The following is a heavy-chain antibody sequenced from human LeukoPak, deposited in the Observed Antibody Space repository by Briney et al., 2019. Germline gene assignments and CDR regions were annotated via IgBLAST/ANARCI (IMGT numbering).Heavy chain of an antibody. V-gene: IGHV4-59*11. D-gene: IGHD4-11*01. J-gene: IGHJ6*03. Sequence: SETLSLTCSVSGDSISMHYWSWIRQPPGKGLEWIGYIDHTGSTKFNPSLNGRVSISRDTSNNFFSLRLRSVTAADTAVYFCARGRVSSSTWYSTYYYFFYMDFWGKGTTVTVSS. CDR1: GDSISMHY. CDR3: ARGRVSSSTWYSTYYYFFYMDF. CDR2: IDHTGST.